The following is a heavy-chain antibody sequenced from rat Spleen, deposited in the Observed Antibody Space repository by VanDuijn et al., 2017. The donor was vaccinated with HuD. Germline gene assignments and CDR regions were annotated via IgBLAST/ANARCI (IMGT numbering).Heavy chain of an antibody. J-gene: IGHJ3*01. V-gene: IGHV2S30*01. CDR2: MRYDGDT. Sequence: QVQLKESGPGLVQPSQTLSLTCTVSGFSLTGNHVHWVSQPPGKGLEWMGRMRYDGDTYYNSALKSRLSISRDTSRNHVFLQMQSLQTDVTAIYYCTSSAGSVFAYWGQGTLVTVFS. CDR3: TSSAGSVFAY. D-gene: IGHD3-2*01. CDR1: GFSLTGNH.